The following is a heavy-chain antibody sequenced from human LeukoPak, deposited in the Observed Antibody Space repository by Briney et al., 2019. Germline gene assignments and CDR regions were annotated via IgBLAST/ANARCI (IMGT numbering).Heavy chain of an antibody. CDR1: GGSINNYY. CDR2: TYYSGST. J-gene: IGHJ4*02. V-gene: IGHV4-59*01. Sequence: SETLSLTCTVSGGSINNYYWSWIRQPPGEGLEWIGCTYYSGSTNYNPSLKSRVTISVDTSKNQFTLKLSSVTAADTAVYYCARRRYSNSWYIDYWGQGTLVTVSS. CDR3: ARRRYSNSWYIDY. D-gene: IGHD6-13*01.